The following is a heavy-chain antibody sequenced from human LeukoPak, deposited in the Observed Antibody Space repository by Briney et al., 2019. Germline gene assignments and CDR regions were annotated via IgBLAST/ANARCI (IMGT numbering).Heavy chain of an antibody. CDR1: GFTFSSYG. Sequence: PGGSLRLSCAASGFTFSSYGMHWVRQAPGKGLEWVAVISYDGSNKYYADSVKGRFTISRDNSKNTLYLQMNSLRAEDTAVYYCARTPRRGYCSSTSCYYFDYWGQGTLVTVSS. D-gene: IGHD2-2*01. CDR2: ISYDGSNK. CDR3: ARTPRRGYCSSTSCYYFDY. V-gene: IGHV3-30*03. J-gene: IGHJ4*02.